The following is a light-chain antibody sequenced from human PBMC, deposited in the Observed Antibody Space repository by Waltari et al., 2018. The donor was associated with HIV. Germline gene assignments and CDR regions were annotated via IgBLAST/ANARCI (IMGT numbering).Light chain of an antibody. CDR1: VGRDGS. CDR3: QVWDDEFLN. CDR2: ERH. J-gene: IGLJ2*01. V-gene: IGLV3-9*03. Sequence: ELSQPRSISVSAGQRVSISCRGAVGRDGSPCWYQKKAGQSPQLIINERHRRPSGVSNRFSASRSGDTTTLFISGSQSVDEADYFCQVWDDEFLNFGGGTRLTVL.